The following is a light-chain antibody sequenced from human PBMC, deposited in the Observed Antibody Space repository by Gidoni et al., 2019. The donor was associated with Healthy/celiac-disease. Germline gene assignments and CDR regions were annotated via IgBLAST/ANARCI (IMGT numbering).Light chain of an antibody. CDR3: QQYYSTPIT. CDR1: QSVLYRSNNKNY. V-gene: IGKV4-1*01. J-gene: IGKJ5*01. Sequence: DIVMTQSPDSLAVSLGERATINCKSSQSVLYRSNNKNYLAWYQQKPGQPPKLLIYWASTRESGVPDRVSGSGSGTDFTLTISSLQAEDVAVYYCQQYYSTPITFGQGKRLEIK. CDR2: WAS.